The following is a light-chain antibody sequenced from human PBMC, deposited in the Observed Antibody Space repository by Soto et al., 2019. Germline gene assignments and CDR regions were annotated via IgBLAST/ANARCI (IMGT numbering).Light chain of an antibody. Sequence: IVLSLSVAALSLSPGERGTLSCRASESVTNYLAWYQQKPGQAPRLLVYDVSNRATGIPARFSGGGSGTDFTLTISNLEPGDFAVYYCQQRSDWPWTFGQGTKVDIK. CDR2: DVS. CDR3: QQRSDWPWT. V-gene: IGKV3-11*01. J-gene: IGKJ1*01. CDR1: ESVTNY.